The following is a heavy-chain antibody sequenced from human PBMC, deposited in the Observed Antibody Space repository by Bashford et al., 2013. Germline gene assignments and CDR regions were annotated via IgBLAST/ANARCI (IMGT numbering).Heavy chain of an antibody. J-gene: IGHJ4*02. CDR2: ISPYNGKT. V-gene: IGHV1-18*01. CDR1: GYNFNNYA. Sequence: VASVKVSCKSSGYNFNNYAVTWVRQAPGQGLEWLGWISPYNGKTKFPAKFQDRVTLTTDSSTSTAYMELRSLRSDDTAVYYCANFSEIVTSTSTTFFEFWGQGTLVTVSS. CDR3: ANFSEIVTSTSTTFFEF. D-gene: IGHD2-21*02.